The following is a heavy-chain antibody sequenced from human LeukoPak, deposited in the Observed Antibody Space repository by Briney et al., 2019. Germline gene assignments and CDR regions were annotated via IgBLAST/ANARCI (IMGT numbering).Heavy chain of an antibody. CDR1: GFTFSSYA. J-gene: IGHJ4*02. CDR3: ANLGLGTTGTTRSY. D-gene: IGHD1-1*01. Sequence: GGSLRLSCAASGFTFSSYAMSWVRQAPGKGLEWVSGLSGSGGSTFYADSVKGRFTISRDNSKNTLYLQMNSLRAEDTAVYYCANLGLGTTGTTRSYWGQGTLVTVSS. CDR2: LSGSGGST. V-gene: IGHV3-23*01.